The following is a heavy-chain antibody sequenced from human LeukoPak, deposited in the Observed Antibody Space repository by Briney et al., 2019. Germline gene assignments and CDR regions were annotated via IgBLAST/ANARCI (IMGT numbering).Heavy chain of an antibody. CDR2: IYDSGST. Sequence: SETLSLTCTVSGGSISSYFWSWIRQPPGKGLEWIGYIYDSGSTNYNPSLKSRVTISVDTSKNQFSLKLSSVTAADTAVYYCARGEDIFDYWGQGTLVTVSS. J-gene: IGHJ4*02. D-gene: IGHD2-15*01. V-gene: IGHV4-59*12. CDR3: ARGEDIFDY. CDR1: GGSISSYF.